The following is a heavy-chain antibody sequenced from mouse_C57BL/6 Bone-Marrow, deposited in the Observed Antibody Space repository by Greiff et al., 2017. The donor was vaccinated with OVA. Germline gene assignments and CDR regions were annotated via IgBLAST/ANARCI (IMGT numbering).Heavy chain of an antibody. CDR2: IDPEDGES. CDR3: ARSSNYYGSSYRGYAMDY. V-gene: IGHV14-2*01. Sequence: EVKLMESGAELVKPGASVKLSCTASGFNIQDYYMHWVKQRTEQGLEWIGRIDPEDGESKYAPKFQGKATITADTSSNTAYLQLSSLTSEDTAVYYCARSSNYYGSSYRGYAMDYWGQGTSVTVSS. J-gene: IGHJ4*01. CDR1: GFNIQDYY. D-gene: IGHD1-1*01.